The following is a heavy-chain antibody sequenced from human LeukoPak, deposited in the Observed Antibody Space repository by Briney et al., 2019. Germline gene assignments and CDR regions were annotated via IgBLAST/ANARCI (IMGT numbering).Heavy chain of an antibody. V-gene: IGHV4-34*01. CDR2: INHSGRT. CDR1: GGSFSGYY. Sequence: SETLSLTCAVYGGSFSGYYWSWIRQSPGKGLEWIGEINHSGRTNYNPSLKSRVTISVDTSKNQFSLKLSSVTAADTAVYYCAREFSGYDFDCWGQGALVTVSS. CDR3: AREFSGYDFDC. J-gene: IGHJ4*02. D-gene: IGHD5-12*01.